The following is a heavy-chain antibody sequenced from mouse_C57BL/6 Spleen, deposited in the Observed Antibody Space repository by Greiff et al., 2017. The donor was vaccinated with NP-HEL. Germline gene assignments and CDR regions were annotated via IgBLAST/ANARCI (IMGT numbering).Heavy chain of an antibody. CDR3: TREITTVVAGYWYFDV. V-gene: IGHV5-9-1*02. J-gene: IGHJ1*03. D-gene: IGHD1-1*01. CDR2: ISSGGDYI. CDR1: GFTFSSYA. Sequence: EVMLVESGEGLVKPGGSLKLSCAASGFTFSSYAMSWVRQTPEKRLEWVAYISSGGDYIYYADTVKGRFTISRDNARNTLYLQMSSLKSEDTAMYYCTREITTVVAGYWYFDVWGTGTTVTVSS.